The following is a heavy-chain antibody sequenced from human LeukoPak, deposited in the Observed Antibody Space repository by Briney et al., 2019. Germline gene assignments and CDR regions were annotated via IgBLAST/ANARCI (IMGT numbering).Heavy chain of an antibody. J-gene: IGHJ4*02. D-gene: IGHD3-10*01. CDR3: ARDSSYYGSGSYFD. CDR2: ISSSCSTI. V-gene: IGHV3-11*04. Sequence: GGSRRLSCAASGFTFSDYYMSWIRQAPGKGLEWVSYISSSCSTIYYADSVKGRFTISRDNAKNSLYLQMNSLRAEDTPVYYCARDSSYYGSGSYFDWGQGTLVTVSS. CDR1: GFTFSDYY.